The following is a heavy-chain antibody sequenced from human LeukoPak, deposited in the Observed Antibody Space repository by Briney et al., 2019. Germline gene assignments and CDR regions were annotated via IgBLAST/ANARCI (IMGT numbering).Heavy chain of an antibody. Sequence: SETLSLTCAVRGGSFTAYYWIWIRQPPGKGLEWIGEINHSGSANYNPSLKSRVTISVDTSKNQFSLRLRSVTAADTAVYFCARSPPRGDYSGSASHYNRWGPGTLVTVSS. V-gene: IGHV4-34*01. D-gene: IGHD3-10*01. CDR3: ARSPPRGDYSGSASHYNR. J-gene: IGHJ4*02. CDR2: INHSGSA. CDR1: GGSFTAYY.